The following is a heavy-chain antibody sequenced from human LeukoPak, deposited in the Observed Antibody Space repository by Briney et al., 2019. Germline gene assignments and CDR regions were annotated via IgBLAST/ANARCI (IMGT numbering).Heavy chain of an antibody. CDR3: TTAPAAVDY. V-gene: IGHV3-15*01. CDR1: GFTFSNAW. J-gene: IGHJ4*02. Sequence: GGSLRLSCAASGFTFSNAWMSWVRQAPGKGLEWVGRIKSKTDGGTTDNGAPVKGRFIISRDDSKNTLYLQMNSLKIEDTAVYYCTTAPAAVDYWGQGTLVTVSS. D-gene: IGHD2-15*01. CDR2: IKSKTDGGTT.